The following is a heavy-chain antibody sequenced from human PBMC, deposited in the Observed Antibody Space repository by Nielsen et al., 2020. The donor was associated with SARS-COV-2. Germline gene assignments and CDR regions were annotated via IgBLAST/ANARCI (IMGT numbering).Heavy chain of an antibody. Sequence: WLRQPPGKGLEWVSYISSSGSTIYYADSVRGRFTISRDNAKNSLYLQMNSLRAEDTALYHCARDPFAVGMGGLYYYYGMDVWGQGTTVTVSS. CDR2: ISSSGSTI. CDR3: ARDPFAVGMGGLYYYYGMDV. D-gene: IGHD3-16*01. V-gene: IGHV3-11*01. J-gene: IGHJ6*02.